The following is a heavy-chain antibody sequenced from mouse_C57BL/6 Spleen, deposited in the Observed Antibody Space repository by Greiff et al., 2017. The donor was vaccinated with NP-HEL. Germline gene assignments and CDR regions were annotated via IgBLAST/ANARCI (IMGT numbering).Heavy chain of an antibody. CDR1: GYTFTSYG. D-gene: IGHD1-1*01. J-gene: IGHJ2*01. CDR2: IYPRRGNT. V-gene: IGHV1-81*01. CDR3: ASGSSYLDY. Sequence: QVQLQQSGAELARPGASVKLSCKASGYTFTSYGISWVKQRTGQGLEWIGEIYPRRGNTYYNEKFKGKATLTADKSSSTAYMELRSLTSEDSAVYFCASGSSYLDYWGQGTTLTVSS.